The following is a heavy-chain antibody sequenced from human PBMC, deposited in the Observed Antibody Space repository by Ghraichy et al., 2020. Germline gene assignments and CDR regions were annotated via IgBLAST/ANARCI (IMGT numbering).Heavy chain of an antibody. CDR2: IHYSGSA. CDR1: GASITSYY. J-gene: IGHJ4*02. V-gene: IGHV4-59*01. CDR3: VRDAAGSNYFDF. Sequence: SETLSLTCSVSGASITSYYWSWVRQPPGKRLEWIGYIHYSGSANYSPSLRGRLTISVDTSKNQISLKLTTVTAADTAVYYCVRDAAGSNYFDFWGQGSLVSVSS. D-gene: IGHD4-11*01.